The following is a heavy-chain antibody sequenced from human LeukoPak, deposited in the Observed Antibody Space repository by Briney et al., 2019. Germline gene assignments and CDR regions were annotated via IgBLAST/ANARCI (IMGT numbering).Heavy chain of an antibody. CDR3: AREPHRDSDAFDI. D-gene: IGHD2-21*01. CDR2: ISGYNGNT. J-gene: IGHJ3*02. CDR1: GYTFTSYS. V-gene: IGHV1-18*01. Sequence: ASVKVSCKASGYTFTSYSISWVRQAPGQGLEWMGWISGYNGNTNYAQKLQGRVTMTTDTSTSTAYMELRSLRSDDTAVYYCAREPHRDSDAFDIWGQGTMVSVSS.